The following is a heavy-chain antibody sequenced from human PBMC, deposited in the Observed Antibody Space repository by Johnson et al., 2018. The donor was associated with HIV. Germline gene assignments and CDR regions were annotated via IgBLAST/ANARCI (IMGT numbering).Heavy chain of an antibody. V-gene: IGHV3-73*02. Sequence: VQLVESGGGLVQPGGSLKLSCAASGFTFSGSAMHWVRQASGKGLEWVGRIRSKANSYATAYAASVKGRFTISRDNSKNTLYLQMNRLRAEDTAVYYCASSNFLGYCNYPVAFAIWGHGTMVTVSS. CDR1: GFTFSGSA. D-gene: IGHD6-13*01. CDR3: ASSNFLGYCNYPVAFAI. J-gene: IGHJ3*02. CDR2: IRSKANSYAT.